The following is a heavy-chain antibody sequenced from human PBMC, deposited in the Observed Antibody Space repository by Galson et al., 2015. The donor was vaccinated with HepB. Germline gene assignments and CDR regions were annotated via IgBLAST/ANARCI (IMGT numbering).Heavy chain of an antibody. CDR2: ISYDGSNK. CDR3: ARDRDYYGMDV. D-gene: IGHD3-10*01. V-gene: IGHV3-30*04. J-gene: IGHJ6*02. Sequence: LSCAASGFTFSSYAMHWVRQAPGKGLEWVAVISYDGSNKYYADSVKGRFTISRDNSKNTLYLQMNSLRAEDTAVYYCARDRDYYGMDVWGQGTTVTVSS. CDR1: GFTFSSYA.